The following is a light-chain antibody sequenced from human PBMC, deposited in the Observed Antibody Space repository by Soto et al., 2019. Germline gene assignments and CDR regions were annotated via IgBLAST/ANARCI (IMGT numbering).Light chain of an antibody. CDR2: XXX. J-gene: IGLJ1*01. V-gene: IGLV2-8*01. Sequence: QSVLTQPPSASGSPGQSVTISCAGTSSDVGGYNYVSWYQQYPGKVPKLMIYXXXXRHSGVPDRFSGSKSGNTAFLTVSGLQAEDEADYYCLSYADTAYVFGTGTKVTVL. CDR1: SSDVGGYNY. CDR3: LSYADTAYV.